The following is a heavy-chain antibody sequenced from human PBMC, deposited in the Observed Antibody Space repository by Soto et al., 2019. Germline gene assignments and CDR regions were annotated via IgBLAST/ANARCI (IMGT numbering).Heavy chain of an antibody. Sequence: QVQLVQSGPEVKKPVASVKVSCKASGYTFITYGVSWVRQAPGQGLDWLGWISTYNGNTRYAERLQGRVTMTTDTNRNTAYTELRNLRSDETAMYYWARWPMDYYDNSANYFLDYWGQGTLVTVSS. D-gene: IGHD3-22*01. CDR1: GYTFITYG. CDR2: ISTYNGNT. J-gene: IGHJ4*02. V-gene: IGHV1-18*01. CDR3: ARWPMDYYDNSANYFLDY.